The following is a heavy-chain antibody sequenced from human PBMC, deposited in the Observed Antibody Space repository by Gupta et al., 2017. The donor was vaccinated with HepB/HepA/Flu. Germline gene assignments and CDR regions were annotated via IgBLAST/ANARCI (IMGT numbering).Heavy chain of an antibody. CDR3: ARVSYYDSSGYLYGMDV. D-gene: IGHD3-22*01. CDR1: GYTFTGYY. J-gene: IGHJ6*02. V-gene: IGHV1-2*04. CDR2: INPNSGGT. Sequence: QVQLVQSGAEVKKPGASVKVSCKASGYTFTGYYMHWVRQAPGQGLEWMGWINPNSGGTNYAQKFQGWVTMTRDTSISTAYMELSRLRSDDTAVYYCARVSYYDSSGYLYGMDVWGQGTTVTVSS.